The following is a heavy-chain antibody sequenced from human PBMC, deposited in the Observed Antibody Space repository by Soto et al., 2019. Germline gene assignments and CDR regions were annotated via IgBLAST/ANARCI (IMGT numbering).Heavy chain of an antibody. J-gene: IGHJ6*02. CDR1: GFTVSSNY. Sequence: GGSLRLSCAASGFTVSSNYMSWVRQAPGKGLEWVSVIYSGGSTYYADSVKGRFTISRDNSKNTLYLQMNSLRAEDTAVYYCARDRGKTSSIVGATYYYYGMDVWGQGTTVTVSS. CDR3: ARDRGKTSSIVGATYYYYGMDV. D-gene: IGHD1-26*01. V-gene: IGHV3-53*01. CDR2: IYSGGST.